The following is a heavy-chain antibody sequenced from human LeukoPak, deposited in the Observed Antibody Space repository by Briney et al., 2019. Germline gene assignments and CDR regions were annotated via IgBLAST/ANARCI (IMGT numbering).Heavy chain of an antibody. V-gene: IGHV4-34*01. Sequence: PSATLSLTCAVYGGSISGYYWSWIRQSPGMGLEWIGEINHSGSTNYNPSLKSRFTISVDTSKSQFSLKLSSVTAADTAVYYCARGEAGTAMPYLGYWGQGTLVTVSS. J-gene: IGHJ4*02. CDR1: GGSISGYY. D-gene: IGHD5-18*01. CDR2: INHSGST. CDR3: ARGEAGTAMPYLGY.